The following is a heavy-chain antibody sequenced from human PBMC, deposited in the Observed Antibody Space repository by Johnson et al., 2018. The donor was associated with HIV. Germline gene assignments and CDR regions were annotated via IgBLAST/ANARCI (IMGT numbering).Heavy chain of an antibody. CDR2: ISDDGSSR. CDR3: ARGRSGILILDDAFDI. J-gene: IGHJ3*02. Sequence: QVQLVESGGGLIQPGGSLRLSCAASGFTVSSNYMSWVRQAPGEGLEWVALISDDGSSRYYADSVKGRFTISRDNSKNTLYLQMNSLRAEDTAVYYRARGRSGILILDDAFDIWGQGTMVTVSS. D-gene: IGHD1-14*01. V-gene: IGHV3-30-3*01. CDR1: GFTVSSNY.